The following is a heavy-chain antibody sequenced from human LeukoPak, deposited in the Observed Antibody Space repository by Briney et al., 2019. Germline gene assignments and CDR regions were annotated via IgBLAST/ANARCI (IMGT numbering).Heavy chain of an antibody. CDR3: AREASIEAAGNAFDI. Sequence: ASVKVSCKASGYTFSSYAMNWLRQAPGQRLDWMGWINAGNGYTKYSQNFQGRVTITRDTSASTAYMELSSLRSEDTAVYYCAREASIEAAGNAFDIWGQGTMVTVSS. CDR1: GYTFSSYA. D-gene: IGHD6-13*01. J-gene: IGHJ3*02. V-gene: IGHV1-3*01. CDR2: INAGNGYT.